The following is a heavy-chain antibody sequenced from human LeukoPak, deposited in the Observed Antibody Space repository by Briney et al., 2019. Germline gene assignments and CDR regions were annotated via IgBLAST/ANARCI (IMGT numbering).Heavy chain of an antibody. CDR2: IYSGGSA. V-gene: IGHV3-53*05. CDR3: AKDREKPSQFDY. J-gene: IGHJ4*02. Sequence: QTGGSLRLSCAASGFTVSSNSMSWVRQAPGKGLEWVSLIYSGGSAYYADSVKGRFTISRDNSKNTLFLQMTSLRVGDTAVYYCAKDREKPSQFDYWGQGTLVTVSS. CDR1: GFTVSSNS.